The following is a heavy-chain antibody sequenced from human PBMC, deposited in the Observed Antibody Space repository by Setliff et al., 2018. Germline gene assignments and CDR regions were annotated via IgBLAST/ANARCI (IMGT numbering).Heavy chain of an antibody. CDR1: GGSISSGTYY. CDR2: IYYSGTT. V-gene: IGHV4-31*03. CDR3: ARENGYCSGGACYFMFDY. J-gene: IGHJ4*02. D-gene: IGHD2-15*01. Sequence: SETLSLTCTVSGGSISSGTYYWSWIRQHPGKGLEWIGYIYYSGTTYYNPSLKSRVTLSLDTAKNQFSLELRAVTAADTALYYCARENGYCSGGACYFMFDYWGQGTLVTVSS.